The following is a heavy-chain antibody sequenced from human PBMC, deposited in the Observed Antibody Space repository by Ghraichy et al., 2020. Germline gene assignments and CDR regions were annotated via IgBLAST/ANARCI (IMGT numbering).Heavy chain of an antibody. CDR2: MNPNSGNT. J-gene: IGHJ6*02. V-gene: IGHV1-8*01. CDR3: ARGGPYTPQYYYYGMDV. D-gene: IGHD2-2*02. CDR1: GYTFTSYD. Sequence: ASVKVSCKASGYTFTSYDINWVRQATGQGLEWMGWMNPNSGNTGYAQKFQGRVTRNRNTSISTAYMELSSLRSEDTAVYYCARGGPYTPQYYYYGMDVWGQGTTVTVSS.